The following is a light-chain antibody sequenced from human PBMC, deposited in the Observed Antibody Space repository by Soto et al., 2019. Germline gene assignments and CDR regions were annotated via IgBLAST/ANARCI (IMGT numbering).Light chain of an antibody. V-gene: IGLV2-14*01. J-gene: IGLJ3*02. CDR2: EVS. Sequence: QSALTQPASVSASPGQSITISCTGTSSDIGDYNFVSWYQHPPGTAPKLIIYEVSNRPSGLSSRFSGSKSGNTASLTSSGLQAEDEADYYCCSYTSTNTPVFGGGTQLTVL. CDR1: SSDIGDYNF. CDR3: CSYTSTNTPV.